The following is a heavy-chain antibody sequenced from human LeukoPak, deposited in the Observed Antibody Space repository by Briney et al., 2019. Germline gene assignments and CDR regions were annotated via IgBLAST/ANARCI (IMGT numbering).Heavy chain of an antibody. Sequence: GGSLRLSCAASGFTFSTYAMSWVRQAPGKGLEWVSTLSGSGTSTYYADSVKGRFTISRDNSKNMLSPHMNSLRAEDTAVYYCARLGNTATGTNHFDYWGQGTLVTVSS. CDR1: GFTFSTYA. V-gene: IGHV3-23*01. CDR2: LSGSGTST. CDR3: ARLGNTATGTNHFDY. D-gene: IGHD6-13*01. J-gene: IGHJ4*02.